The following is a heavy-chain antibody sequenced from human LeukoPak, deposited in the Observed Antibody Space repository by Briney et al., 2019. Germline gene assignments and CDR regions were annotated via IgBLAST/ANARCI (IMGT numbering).Heavy chain of an antibody. CDR2: ISSSGSTT. J-gene: IGHJ4*02. Sequence: PGGSLRLSCAASGFTFSDYYMNWIRQAPGKGLEWISYISSSGSTTYYADSVKGRLTISRDNAKNSLYLQMNSLRAEDTAVYYCARGRYSGLCDFWGQGTLVTVSS. CDR3: ARGRYSGLCDF. CDR1: GFTFSDYY. V-gene: IGHV3-11*04. D-gene: IGHD1-26*01.